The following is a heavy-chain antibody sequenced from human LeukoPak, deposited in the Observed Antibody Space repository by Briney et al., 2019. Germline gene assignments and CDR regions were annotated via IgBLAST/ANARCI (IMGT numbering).Heavy chain of an antibody. D-gene: IGHD6-19*01. CDR2: INPNSGGT. J-gene: IGHJ4*02. CDR1: GYTFTGYY. Sequence: ASVKVSCKASGYTFTGYYMHWVRQAPGQGLEWMGWINPNSGGTNYAQKFQGRVTMTRDTSISTAYMELSRLRSDDTAVYYCARGVGIAVAGTDYWGQGTLVTVSS. V-gene: IGHV1-2*02. CDR3: ARGVGIAVAGTDY.